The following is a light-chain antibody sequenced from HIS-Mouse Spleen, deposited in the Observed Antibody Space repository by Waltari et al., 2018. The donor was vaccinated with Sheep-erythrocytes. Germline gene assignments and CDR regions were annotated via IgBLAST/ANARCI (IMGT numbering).Light chain of an antibody. V-gene: IGLV3-10*01. CDR3: YSTDSSGNHWV. Sequence: SYELTQPPSVSVSPGQTARITCSGDALPKKYAYWYQHKSGQAPVLVIYEDSKRPSWLPGRFAGSTSGTMATLTISGAQGEDEADYYCYSTDSSGNHWVFGGGTKLTVL. J-gene: IGLJ3*02. CDR1: ALPKKY. CDR2: EDS.